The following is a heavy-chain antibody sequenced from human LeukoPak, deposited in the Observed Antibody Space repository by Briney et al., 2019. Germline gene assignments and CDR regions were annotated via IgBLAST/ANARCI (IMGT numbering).Heavy chain of an antibody. V-gene: IGHV3-11*01. J-gene: IGHJ4*02. Sequence: PGRSLRPSCAPAGLWLRDYYMSWTRLAPGRGLEWISYISGSSDNIYYSGPVQVRITSSSDNSKNSLFLQLSSLTPEDTAVYYCARDGGHYHSENHYDVNYWGQGTLVTVSS. CDR2: ISGSSDNI. D-gene: IGHD3-16*01. CDR3: ARDGGHYHSENHYDVNY. CDR1: GLWLRDYY.